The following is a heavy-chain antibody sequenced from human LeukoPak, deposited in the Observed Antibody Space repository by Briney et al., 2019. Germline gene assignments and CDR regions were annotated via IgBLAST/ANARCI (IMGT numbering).Heavy chain of an antibody. Sequence: ASVKVSCKASGYTFTSYGISWVRQAPGQGLEWMGWISAYNGNTNYAQKPQGRVTMTTDTSTSTAYMELRSLRSDDTAVYYCARDVPYDFWSGYYGLHNGYYYYGMDVWGQGTTVTVSS. J-gene: IGHJ6*02. CDR1: GYTFTSYG. V-gene: IGHV1-18*01. CDR3: ARDVPYDFWSGYYGLHNGYYYYGMDV. D-gene: IGHD3-3*01. CDR2: ISAYNGNT.